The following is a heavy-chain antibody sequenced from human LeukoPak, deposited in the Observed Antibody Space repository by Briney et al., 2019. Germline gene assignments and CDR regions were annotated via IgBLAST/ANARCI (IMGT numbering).Heavy chain of an antibody. Sequence: GGSLRLSCAASGFTFSGSAMHWVRQASGKGLEWVGRIRNKANSYATAYAASVKGRFTISRDDSKNTAYLQMNSLKTEDTAVYYCTRHGGGDYGLPSDYWGQGTLVTVSS. CDR3: TRHGGGDYGLPSDY. J-gene: IGHJ4*02. CDR2: IRNKANSYAT. D-gene: IGHD4-17*01. CDR1: GFTFSGSA. V-gene: IGHV3-73*01.